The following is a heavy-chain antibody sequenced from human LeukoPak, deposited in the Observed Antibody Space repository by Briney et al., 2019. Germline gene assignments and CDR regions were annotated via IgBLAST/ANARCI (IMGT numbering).Heavy chain of an antibody. CDR3: ARVANYYGSAKYVDY. Sequence: SETLSLTCAVYGGSFSGYYWSWIRQPPGKGLEWIGEINHSGSTNYNPSLKSRVTISVDTSKNQFSLKLSSVTAADTAVYYCARVANYYGSAKYVDYWGQGTLVTVSS. CDR2: INHSGST. CDR1: GGSFSGYY. D-gene: IGHD3-10*01. V-gene: IGHV4-34*01. J-gene: IGHJ4*02.